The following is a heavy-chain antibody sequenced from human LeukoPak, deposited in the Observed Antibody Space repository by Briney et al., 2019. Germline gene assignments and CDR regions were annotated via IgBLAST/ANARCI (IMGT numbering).Heavy chain of an antibody. V-gene: IGHV3-48*01. CDR1: GFTFSSYA. Sequence: TGGSLRLSCAASGFTFSSYAMHWVRQAPGKGLEWVSYISSSSSTIYYADSVKGRFTISRDNAKNSLYLQMNSLRAEDTAVYYCARGDYYASGSPRDYWGQGTLVTVSS. D-gene: IGHD3-10*01. CDR3: ARGDYYASGSPRDY. CDR2: ISSSSSTI. J-gene: IGHJ4*02.